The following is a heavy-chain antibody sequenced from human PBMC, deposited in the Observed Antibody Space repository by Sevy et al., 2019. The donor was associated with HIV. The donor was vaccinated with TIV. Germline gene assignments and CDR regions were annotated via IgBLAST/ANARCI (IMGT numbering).Heavy chain of an antibody. J-gene: IGHJ4*02. V-gene: IGHV3-48*02. CDR2: IGSSSTTI. D-gene: IGHD5-12*01. Sequence: GGSLRLSCEAPGFTFSSYSMNWVRQAPGKGLEWVSYIGSSSTTIYYADSVKGRFTISRDNAKNSLYLQMNSLRDEDTAVYYCARGYTGYDVGPLDYWGQGTLVTVSS. CDR1: GFTFSSYS. CDR3: ARGYTGYDVGPLDY.